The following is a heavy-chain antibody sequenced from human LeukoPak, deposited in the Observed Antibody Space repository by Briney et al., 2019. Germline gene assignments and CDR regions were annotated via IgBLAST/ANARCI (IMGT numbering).Heavy chain of an antibody. D-gene: IGHD5-18*01. V-gene: IGHV3-7*01. CDR2: IKKVGSEK. CDR1: GFTLNNAW. CDR3: ARDLSGVTGYTYGRGIDY. Sequence: GGSLSLSCAPSGFTLNNAWMSWVRPAPGGGREWVANIKKVGSEKYYVDSVKGRFPISRDNAKTSLYLQMNSLRAEDTAVYYCARDLSGVTGYTYGRGIDYWGQGTLVTVSS. J-gene: IGHJ4*02.